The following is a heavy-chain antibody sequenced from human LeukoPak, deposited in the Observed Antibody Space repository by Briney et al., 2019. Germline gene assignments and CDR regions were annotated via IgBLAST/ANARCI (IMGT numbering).Heavy chain of an antibody. V-gene: IGHV3-48*04. D-gene: IGHD3-22*01. CDR3: ARDRAYYDSSGYSYYFDY. CDR2: ISSSSSTI. Sequence: GGSLRPSCAASGFTFSSYSMNWVRQAPGKGLEWVSYISSSSSTIYYADSVKGRFTISRDNAKNSLYLQMNSLRAEDMAVYYCARDRAYYDSSGYSYYFDYWGQGTLVTVSS. CDR1: GFTFSSYS. J-gene: IGHJ4*02.